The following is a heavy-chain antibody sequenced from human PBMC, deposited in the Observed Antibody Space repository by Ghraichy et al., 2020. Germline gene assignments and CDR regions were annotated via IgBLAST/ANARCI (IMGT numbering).Heavy chain of an antibody. J-gene: IGHJ4*02. V-gene: IGHV4-34*01. CDR3: ARHGYRGYYFDY. CDR2: INHSGST. Sequence: SQTLSLTCAVYGGSFSDYYWSWIRQPPGKGLEWIGEINHSGSTNYNPSLKSRVTISVDTSKNQFSLKLSSVTAADTAVYYCARHGYRGYYFDYWCQGTLVTFSS. CDR1: GGSFSDYY. D-gene: IGHD5-18*01.